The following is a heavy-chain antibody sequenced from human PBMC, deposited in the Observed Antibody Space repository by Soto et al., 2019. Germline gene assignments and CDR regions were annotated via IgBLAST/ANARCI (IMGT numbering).Heavy chain of an antibody. CDR3: ARAYYDFWSGYSAGSDYYYGMDI. D-gene: IGHD3-3*01. V-gene: IGHV4-34*01. J-gene: IGHJ6*02. CDR2: INHSGST. CDR1: GGSFSGYY. Sequence: QVQLQQWGAGLLKPSETLSLTCAVYGGSFSGYYWSWIRQPPGKGLEWIGEINHSGSTNYNPSLKSRVTISVDTSKNQCSLKLSSVTAADTAVYYCARAYYDFWSGYSAGSDYYYGMDIWGQGTTVTVSS.